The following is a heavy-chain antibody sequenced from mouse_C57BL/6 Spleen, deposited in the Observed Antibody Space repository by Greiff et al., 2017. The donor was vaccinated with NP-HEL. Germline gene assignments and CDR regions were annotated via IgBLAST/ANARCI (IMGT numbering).Heavy chain of an antibody. V-gene: IGHV5-9*01. CDR3: ARQGLGPYYFDY. CDR2: ISGGGGNT. D-gene: IGHD4-1*01. Sequence: DVKLVESGGGLVKPGGSLKLSCAASGFTFSSYTMSWVRQTPEKRLEWVATISGGGGNTYYPDSVKGRFTISRDNAKNTLYLQMSSLRSEDTALYYCARQGLGPYYFDYWGQGTTLTVSS. CDR1: GFTFSSYT. J-gene: IGHJ2*01.